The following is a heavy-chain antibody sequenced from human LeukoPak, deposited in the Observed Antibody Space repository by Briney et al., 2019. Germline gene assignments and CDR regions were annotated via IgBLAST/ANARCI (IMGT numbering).Heavy chain of an antibody. CDR2: INPSGGST. D-gene: IGHD5-18*01. CDR1: GYTFTGYY. J-gene: IGHJ6*03. V-gene: IGHV1-46*01. Sequence: ASVKVSCKASGYTFTGYYMRWVRQAPGQGLEWMGIINPSGGSTSYAQKFQGRVTMTRDMSTSTVYMELSSLRSEDTAVYYCARDGIQLLMSMDVWGKGTTVTVSS. CDR3: ARDGIQLLMSMDV.